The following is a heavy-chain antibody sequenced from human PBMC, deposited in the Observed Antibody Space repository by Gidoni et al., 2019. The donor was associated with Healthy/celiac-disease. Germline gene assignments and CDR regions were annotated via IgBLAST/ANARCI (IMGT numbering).Heavy chain of an antibody. CDR1: GFTFSSYA. J-gene: IGHJ2*01. Sequence: EVQLLESGGGLVQPGGSLRLSCSASGFTFSSYAMSWVRQAPGKGLGWVSAISGSGGSTYYADSVKGRFTISRDNSKNTRYLQMNSLRAEDTAVYYCAKVSYTGSGWEEGATYWYFDLWGRGTLVTVSS. D-gene: IGHD6-19*01. CDR2: ISGSGGST. V-gene: IGHV3-23*01. CDR3: AKVSYTGSGWEEGATYWYFDL.